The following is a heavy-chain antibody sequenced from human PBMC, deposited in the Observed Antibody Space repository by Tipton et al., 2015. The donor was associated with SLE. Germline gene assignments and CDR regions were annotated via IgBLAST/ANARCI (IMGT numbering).Heavy chain of an antibody. D-gene: IGHD2-2*02. J-gene: IGHJ3*02. CDR1: GFSVSSIY. V-gene: IGHV3-53*01. Sequence: SLRLSCAASGFSVSSIYMTWVRQAPGKGLVCVSVIYRGGDPYYPDSVKGRFTISRDNSKNTLFLQMNSLRAEDTAVYYSAGHLYTDSIWGPGTMVTVSS. CDR3: AGHLYTDSI. CDR2: IYRGGDP.